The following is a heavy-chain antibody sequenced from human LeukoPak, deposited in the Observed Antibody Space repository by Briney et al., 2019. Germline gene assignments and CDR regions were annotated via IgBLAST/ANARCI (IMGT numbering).Heavy chain of an antibody. CDR3: TTDIHIVVVTAIYYMDV. V-gene: IGHV3-49*04. D-gene: IGHD2-21*02. J-gene: IGHJ6*03. CDR2: IRSKAYGGTI. CDR1: GFTFGDYA. Sequence: GGSLRLSCTASGFTFGDYAMTWVRQAPGKGLEWVGFIRSKAYGGTIEYAASVKGRFTISRDDSKNTLYLQMNSLKTEDTAVYYCTTDIHIVVVTAIYYMDVWGKGTTVTVSS.